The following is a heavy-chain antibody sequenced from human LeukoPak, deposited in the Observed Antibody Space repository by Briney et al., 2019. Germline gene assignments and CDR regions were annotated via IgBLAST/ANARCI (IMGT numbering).Heavy chain of an antibody. V-gene: IGHV1-18*01. CDR2: ISGYKGNA. J-gene: IGHJ6*02. CDR1: GYRFSSYG. Sequence: ASVKVSCKASGYRFSSYGITWVRQAPGQGLEWMGWISGYKGNAVYAQKFQGRVTMTIDTSTTTAYMEVRSLRSDDTAVYYCAREGLEYYGVDVWGQGSTVTVSS. CDR3: AREGLEYYGVDV. D-gene: IGHD5-24*01.